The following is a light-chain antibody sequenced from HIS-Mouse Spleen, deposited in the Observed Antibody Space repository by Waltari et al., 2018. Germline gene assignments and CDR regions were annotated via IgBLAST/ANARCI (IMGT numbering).Light chain of an antibody. Sequence: SYELTQPPSVSVSPGQTARITCSGDALPKQSAYWYQQKPGHAPVLVIYKDSERPSGIPERFSGSSSGTTVTLTISGVQAEDEADYYCQSADSSGTGWVFGGGTKLTVL. CDR2: KDS. CDR3: QSADSSGTGWV. J-gene: IGLJ3*02. V-gene: IGLV3-25*03. CDR1: ALPKQS.